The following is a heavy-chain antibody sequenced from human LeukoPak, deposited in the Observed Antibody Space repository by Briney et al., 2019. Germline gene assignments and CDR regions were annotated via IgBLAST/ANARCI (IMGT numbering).Heavy chain of an antibody. CDR1: GFTFSSYG. V-gene: IGHV3-30*18. J-gene: IGHJ6*02. Sequence: GGSLRLSCAASGFTFSSYGMHSVRQAPGKGLGWVAVISYDGSNKYYADSVKGRFTISRDNSKNTLYLQMNSLRAEDTAVYYCAKDVSALSHYYGMDVWGQGTTVTVSS. CDR2: ISYDGSNK. D-gene: IGHD2/OR15-2a*01. CDR3: AKDVSALSHYYGMDV.